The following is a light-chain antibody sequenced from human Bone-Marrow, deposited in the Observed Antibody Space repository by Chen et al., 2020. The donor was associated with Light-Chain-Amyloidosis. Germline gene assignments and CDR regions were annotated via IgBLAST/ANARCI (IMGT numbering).Light chain of an antibody. CDR2: RNN. J-gene: IGLJ1*01. CDR1: SSNIGFNY. V-gene: IGLV1-47*01. CDR3: AAWDGSLSSYV. Sequence: QCVLTQQPSAHETTGQRVSISCSVASSNIGFNYVYWYQHSPGAAPNLLINRNNQRTSGVPDRFSASKSGTSAFLAISGLRSEDEADYYCAAWDGSLSSYVFGTGTKVIVL.